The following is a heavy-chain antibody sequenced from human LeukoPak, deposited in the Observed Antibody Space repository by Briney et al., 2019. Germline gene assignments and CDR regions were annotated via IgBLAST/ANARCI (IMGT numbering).Heavy chain of an antibody. CDR3: ARGQRLTMIVVVKNRNWFDP. D-gene: IGHD3-22*01. CDR2: IYTSGST. J-gene: IGHJ5*02. CDR1: GNSISSGDNY. V-gene: IGHV4-61*02. Sequence: PSETLSLTCTVSGNSISSGDNYWSWIRQPAGKGLEWIGRIYTSGSTNYNPSLKSRVTISVDTSKNQFSLKLSSVTAADTAVYYCARGQRLTMIVVVKNRNWFDPWGQGTLVTVSS.